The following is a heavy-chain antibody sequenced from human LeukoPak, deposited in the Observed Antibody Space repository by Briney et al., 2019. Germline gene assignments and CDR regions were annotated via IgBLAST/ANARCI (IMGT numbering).Heavy chain of an antibody. D-gene: IGHD6-19*01. CDR2: IYYSGST. CDR3: AREPTLVPYSSPKYFDY. V-gene: IGHV4-30-4*01. CDR1: GGSISSGDYY. J-gene: IGHJ4*02. Sequence: PSQTLSLTCTVSGGSISSGDYYWSWIRQPPGKGLEWIGHIYYSGSTYYNPSLKSRVTISVDTSKNQFSLKLSSVTAADTAVYYCAREPTLVPYSSPKYFDYWGQGTLVTVSS.